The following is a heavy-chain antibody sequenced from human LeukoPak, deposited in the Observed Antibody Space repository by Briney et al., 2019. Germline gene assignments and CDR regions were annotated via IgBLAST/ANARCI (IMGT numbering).Heavy chain of an antibody. V-gene: IGHV3-23*01. D-gene: IGHD6-13*01. J-gene: IGHJ4*02. CDR3: ARDSSSWYPEYCFDY. Sequence: PGGSLRLSCAASGFTFSSYAMSWVRQAPGKGLEWVSAISGSGGSTYYAGSVKGRFTISRDNSKNTLYLQMNSLRAEDTAVYYCARDSSSWYPEYCFDYWGQGTLVTVSS. CDR1: GFTFSSYA. CDR2: ISGSGGST.